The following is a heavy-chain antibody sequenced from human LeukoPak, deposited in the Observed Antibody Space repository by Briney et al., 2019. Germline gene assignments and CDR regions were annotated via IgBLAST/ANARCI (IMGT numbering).Heavy chain of an antibody. CDR2: IKQDGSEK. Sequence: QPGGSLRLSCAASGFTFSSYWMSWVRQAPGKGLEWVANIKQDGSEKYYVDSVKGRFTISRDNAKNSLYLQMNSLRAEDTAVYYCAKDPGYSGSYYYDYWGQGTLVTVSS. J-gene: IGHJ4*02. CDR3: AKDPGYSGSYYYDY. V-gene: IGHV3-7*03. D-gene: IGHD1-26*01. CDR1: GFTFSSYW.